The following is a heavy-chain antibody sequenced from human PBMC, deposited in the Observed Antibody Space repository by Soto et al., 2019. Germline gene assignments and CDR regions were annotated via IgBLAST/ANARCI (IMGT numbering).Heavy chain of an antibody. CDR2: IKQDGSAK. V-gene: IGHV3-7*01. Sequence: EVQLVESGGGLVQPGGSLRLSCAASGFTFSSYWMTWVRQAPGKGLEWVPNIKQDGSAKYYVDSVKGRFPISRDNAKNSLYLQMNSPRAEDTAVYYCASWLKTSGWYVLLEGSFDYWGQGTLVTVSS. J-gene: IGHJ4*02. CDR3: ASWLKTSGWYVLLEGSFDY. CDR1: GFTFSSYW. D-gene: IGHD6-19*01.